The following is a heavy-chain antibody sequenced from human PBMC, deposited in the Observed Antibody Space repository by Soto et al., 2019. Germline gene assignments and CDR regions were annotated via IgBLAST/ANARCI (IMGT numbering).Heavy chain of an antibody. CDR2: VSASGSIT. D-gene: IGHD2-15*01. Sequence: VGSLRLSCAASGFTFSSYAMHWVRQAPGKGLEWVSGVSASGSITSYADSAKGRFTISRDNAKNTVFLQMTGLRAEDTAVYFCAKGDCSGGRCYRGFDYWGQGTLVTVSS. CDR3: AKGDCSGGRCYRGFDY. V-gene: IGHV3-23*01. CDR1: GFTFSSYA. J-gene: IGHJ4*02.